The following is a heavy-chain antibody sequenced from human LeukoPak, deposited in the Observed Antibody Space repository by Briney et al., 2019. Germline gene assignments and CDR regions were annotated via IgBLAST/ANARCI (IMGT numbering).Heavy chain of an antibody. V-gene: IGHV3-23*01. J-gene: IGHJ5*02. CDR3: AKGRYFDSYNWFDP. Sequence: AGGSLRLSCAASGFTFSSYVMHWVRQAPGKGLEWVSAISGSGGSTYYADSVKGRFTISRDNSKNTLYLQMNSLRAEDTAVYYCAKGRYFDSYNWFDPWGQGTLVTVSS. CDR2: ISGSGGST. D-gene: IGHD3-9*01. CDR1: GFTFSSYV.